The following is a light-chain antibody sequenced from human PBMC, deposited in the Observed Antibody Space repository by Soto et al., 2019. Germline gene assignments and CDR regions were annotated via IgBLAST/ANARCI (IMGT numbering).Light chain of an antibody. CDR1: QDISNF. CDR3: QQLNNYPRT. CDR2: TAS. J-gene: IGKJ1*01. Sequence: DVPLTQSPSFLSASVGDRVTITCRAGQDISNFLAWYQQKPGKAPKLLIHTASTLQSGVPSRFSGSGSGTEFALTISSLQPEDFATYYCQQLNNYPRTFGQGTKVEIK. V-gene: IGKV1-9*01.